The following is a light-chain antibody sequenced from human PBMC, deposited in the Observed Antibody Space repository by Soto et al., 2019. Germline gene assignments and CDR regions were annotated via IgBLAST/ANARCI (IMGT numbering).Light chain of an antibody. CDR3: MQALQTPYT. Sequence: DIVMTQSPLYLPVSPGEPASSSCRSSQSLLHRNGNTFFDWYLQKPGQSPQLLIYLGSNRASGVPDRFSGSESGTDFTLKISRVEAEDVGVYYCMQALQTPYTFGQGTKLEIK. J-gene: IGKJ2*01. CDR1: QSLLHRNGNTF. CDR2: LGS. V-gene: IGKV2-28*01.